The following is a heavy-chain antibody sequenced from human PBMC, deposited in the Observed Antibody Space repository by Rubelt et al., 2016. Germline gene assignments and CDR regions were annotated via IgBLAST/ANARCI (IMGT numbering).Heavy chain of an antibody. Sequence: QITLQESGPTLVKPTQTLTLTCTFSGFSLSTSGVGVGWIRQPPGKALEWLAIIYSDDDKRYSPSLQTRLTITKDTSKNQGVLTMTNLDPVDTATYSLAHMRTAESWPWLSADDWGQRTMITDS. CDR1: GFSLSTSGVG. V-gene: IGHV2-5*02. J-gene: IGHJ4*02. CDR3: AHMRTAESWPWLSADD. CDR2: IYSDDDK. D-gene: IGHD3-10*01.